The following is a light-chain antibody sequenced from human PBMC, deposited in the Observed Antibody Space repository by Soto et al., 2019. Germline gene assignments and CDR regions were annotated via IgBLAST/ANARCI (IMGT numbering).Light chain of an antibody. CDR3: ATWADGLSGLYV. Sequence: QSVLTQPPSVSAAPGQTVTISCSGSSSNVGKDFVSWYQHFPGSAPKLLIYDNNKRPSGIPDRFSGSKSGTSATLGITGVQPGDEAYYYCATWADGLSGLYVFGSGTKLTVL. V-gene: IGLV1-51*02. CDR1: SSNVGKDF. J-gene: IGLJ1*01. CDR2: DNN.